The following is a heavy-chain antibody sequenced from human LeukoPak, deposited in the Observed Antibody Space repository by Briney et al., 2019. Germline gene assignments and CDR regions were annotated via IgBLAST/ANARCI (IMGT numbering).Heavy chain of an antibody. CDR3: ARDSITMTVVVGDLDY. D-gene: IGHD3-22*01. V-gene: IGHV3-20*04. CDR1: GFTFDDYA. J-gene: IGHJ4*02. CDR2: INWNGGST. Sequence: GGSLRLSCAASGFTFDDYAMSWVRQAPGKGLEWVSGINWNGGSTAYTDSVKGRFTISRDNAKNSLYLQMNSPRAEDTAVYYCARDSITMTVVVGDLDYWGQGTLVTVSS.